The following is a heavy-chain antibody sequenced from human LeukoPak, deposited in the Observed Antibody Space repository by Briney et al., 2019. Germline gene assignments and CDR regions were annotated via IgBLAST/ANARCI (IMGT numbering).Heavy chain of an antibody. Sequence: PGGSLRLSCAASGFTFSSYGMHWVRQAPGKGLEWVAFIRYDGSNKYYADSVKGRFTISRDNSKNTLYLQMNSLRAEDTAVYYCAKDRLYSSSCLDYWGQGTLVTVSS. CDR1: GFTFSSYG. V-gene: IGHV3-30*02. J-gene: IGHJ4*02. CDR3: AKDRLYSSSCLDY. D-gene: IGHD6-13*01. CDR2: IRYDGSNK.